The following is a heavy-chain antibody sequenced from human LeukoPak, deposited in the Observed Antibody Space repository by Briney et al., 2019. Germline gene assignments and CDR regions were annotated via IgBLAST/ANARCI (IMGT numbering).Heavy chain of an antibody. CDR3: ARGIIGGGDY. CDR2: ISSSGSSI. CDR1: GFTFSSYG. V-gene: IGHV3-48*04. J-gene: IGHJ4*02. D-gene: IGHD3-16*01. Sequence: GGSLRLSCAASGFTFSSYGMNWVRQAPGKGLEWVSYISSSGSSIYYADSVKGRFTISRDNAKNTLYLQMNSLRAEDTAVYYCARGIIGGGDYWGQGTLVTVSS.